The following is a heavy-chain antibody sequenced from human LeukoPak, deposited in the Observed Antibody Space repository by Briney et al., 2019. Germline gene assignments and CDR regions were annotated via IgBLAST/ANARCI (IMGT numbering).Heavy chain of an antibody. V-gene: IGHV4-30-2*01. CDR3: ARAGGYSYGILDP. CDR1: GGSISSGGYY. D-gene: IGHD5-18*01. CDR2: IYHSGST. J-gene: IGHJ5*02. Sequence: PSETLSLTCTVSGGSISSGGYYWSWIRQPPGKGLEWIGYIYHSGSTYYNPSLKSRVTISVDTSKNQFSLKLSSVTAADTAVYYCARAGGYSYGILDPWGQGTLVTVSS.